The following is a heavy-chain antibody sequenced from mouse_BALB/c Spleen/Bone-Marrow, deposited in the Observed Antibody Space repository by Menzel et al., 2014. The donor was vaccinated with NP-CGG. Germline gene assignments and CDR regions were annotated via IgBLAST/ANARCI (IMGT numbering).Heavy chain of an antibody. D-gene: IGHD1-1*01. CDR2: IDPANGNT. Sequence: EVQGVESGAELVKPGASVKLSCTASGFNIKDTYMHWVKQRPEQGLEWIGRIDPANGNTKYDPKFQGKATITADTSSNTAYLQLSSLTSEDTAVYYCARIYYYGRGYFDYWGQGTPLTVSS. J-gene: IGHJ2*01. CDR3: ARIYYYGRGYFDY. CDR1: GFNIKDTY. V-gene: IGHV14-3*02.